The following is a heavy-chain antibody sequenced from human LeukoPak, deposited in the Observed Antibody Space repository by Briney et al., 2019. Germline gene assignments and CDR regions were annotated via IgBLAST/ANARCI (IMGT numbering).Heavy chain of an antibody. D-gene: IGHD3-10*01. CDR1: AFTFSDYW. CDR3: ARMDIGLVRD. Sequence: GGSLRLSCGGSAFTFSDYWMSWVRQAPGKGLEWVANIKQDGSEKYYVDSVKGRFTISRDNAKNSLYLQMKSLRAEDTAVYYCARMDIGLVRDWGQGTLVTVSS. V-gene: IGHV3-7*01. CDR2: IKQDGSEK. J-gene: IGHJ4*02.